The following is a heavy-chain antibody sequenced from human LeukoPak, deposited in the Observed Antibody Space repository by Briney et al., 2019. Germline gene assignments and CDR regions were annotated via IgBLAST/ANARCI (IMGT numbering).Heavy chain of an antibody. CDR3: ARGMGSSFQDYYYYMDV. J-gene: IGHJ6*03. CDR1: GFTFSTYV. CDR2: IKQDGSEK. Sequence: GGSLRLSCAASGFTFSTYVMSWVRQAPGKGLEWVANIKQDGSEKYYVDSVKGRFTISRDNAKNSLYLQMNSLRAEDTAVYYCARGMGSSFQDYYYYMDVWGKGTTVTVSS. D-gene: IGHD6-13*01. V-gene: IGHV3-7*01.